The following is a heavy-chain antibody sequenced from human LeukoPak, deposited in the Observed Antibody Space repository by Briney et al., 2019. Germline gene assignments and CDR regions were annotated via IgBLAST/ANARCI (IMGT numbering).Heavy chain of an antibody. J-gene: IGHJ4*02. D-gene: IGHD3-10*01. CDR2: TYYSGST. V-gene: IGHV4-39*01. Sequence: SETLSLTCTVSGGSISSYYWGWIRQPPGKGLEWIGSTYYSGSTYYNPSLKSRVTISVDTSKNQFSLKLSSVTAADTAVYYCARRGAAGEGVYFDYWGQGTLVTVSS. CDR3: ARRGAAGEGVYFDY. CDR1: GGSISSYY.